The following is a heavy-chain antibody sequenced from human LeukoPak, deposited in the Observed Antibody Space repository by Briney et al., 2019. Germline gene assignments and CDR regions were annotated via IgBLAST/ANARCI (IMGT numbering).Heavy chain of an antibody. CDR3: AREPSAAAGNY. V-gene: IGHV1-2*02. CDR1: GYTFTDYF. Sequence: ASVKVSCKTSGYTFTDYFIHWVRQAPGQGLEWMAWVYPTTGGANFAPKFRGRVTMASDTSIGSVFMELSGLTSDDTAVYYCAREPSAAAGNYWGQGTLVTVSS. D-gene: IGHD6-13*01. J-gene: IGHJ4*02. CDR2: VYPTTGGA.